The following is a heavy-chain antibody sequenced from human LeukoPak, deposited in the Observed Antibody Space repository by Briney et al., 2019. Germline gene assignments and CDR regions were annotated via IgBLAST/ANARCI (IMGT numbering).Heavy chain of an antibody. CDR3: TSFPIAAAGTGN. D-gene: IGHD6-13*01. V-gene: IGHV3-73*01. CDR2: IRSKANSYAT. Sequence: GGSLRPSCAASGFTFSGSAMHWVRQASGKGLEWVGRIRSKANSYATAYAASVKGRFTISRDDSKNTAYLQMNSLKTEDTAVYYCTSFPIAAAGTGNWGQGTLVTVSS. CDR1: GFTFSGSA. J-gene: IGHJ4*02.